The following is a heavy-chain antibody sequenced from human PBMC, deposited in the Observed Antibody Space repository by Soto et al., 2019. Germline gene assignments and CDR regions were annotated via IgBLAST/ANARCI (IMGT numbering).Heavy chain of an antibody. Sequence: QVQLVQSGAEVKKPGASVKVSCKASGYTFTSYDINWVRQATGQGLEWRGWMNPNSGNTGYAQRFKGRVTMTRNTSIGTAYMEMSSLRSEDTAVYYCARGGAPDIVLVPAAVFAFDIWGQGTMVTVSS. V-gene: IGHV1-8*01. CDR2: MNPNSGNT. J-gene: IGHJ3*02. D-gene: IGHD2-2*01. CDR3: ARGGAPDIVLVPAAVFAFDI. CDR1: GYTFTSYD.